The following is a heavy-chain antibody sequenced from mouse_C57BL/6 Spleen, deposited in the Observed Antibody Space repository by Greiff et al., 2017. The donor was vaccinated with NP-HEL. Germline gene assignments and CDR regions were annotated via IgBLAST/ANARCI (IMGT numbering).Heavy chain of an antibody. CDR2: IYPSDSET. V-gene: IGHV1-61*01. CDR3: ARDGEYHAYYYAMDY. Sequence: QVQLQQPGAELVRPGSSVKLSCKASGYTFTSYWMDWVKQRPGQGLEWIGNIYPSDSETHYNQKFKDKATLTVDKSSSTAYMQLSSLTSEDFAVYYCARDGEYHAYYYAMDYWGQGTSVTVSS. D-gene: IGHD2-13*01. J-gene: IGHJ4*01. CDR1: GYTFTSYW.